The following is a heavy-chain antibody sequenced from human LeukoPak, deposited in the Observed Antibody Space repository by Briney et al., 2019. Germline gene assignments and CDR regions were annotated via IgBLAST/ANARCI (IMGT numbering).Heavy chain of an antibody. CDR3: ARVGNYRLDP. CDR1: GFTVSSNY. J-gene: IGHJ5*02. Sequence: PGGSLRLSCAASGFTVSSNYMSWVRQAPGKGLECVSLIYSGGTTYYADSVKGRFTISRDNYKNTVYLQMNSLRAEDTAVYYCARVGNYRLDPWGQGALVTVSS. V-gene: IGHV3-66*01. CDR2: IYSGGTT. D-gene: IGHD3-16*02.